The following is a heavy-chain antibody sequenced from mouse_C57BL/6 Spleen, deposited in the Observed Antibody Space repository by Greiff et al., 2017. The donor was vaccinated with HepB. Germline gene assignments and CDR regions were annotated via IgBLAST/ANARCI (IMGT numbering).Heavy chain of an antibody. D-gene: IGHD2-5*01. V-gene: IGHV2-6*03. CDR3: ARTYSNYVGYAMDY. CDR2: IWSDGST. CDR1: GFSLTSYG. Sequence: VQLQESGPGLVAPSQSLSITCTVSGFSLTSYGVHWVRQPPGKGLEWLVVIWSDGSTTYNSALKSRLSISKDNSKSQVFLKMNSRQTDDTAMYYCARTYSNYVGYAMDYWGQGTSVTVSS. J-gene: IGHJ4*01.